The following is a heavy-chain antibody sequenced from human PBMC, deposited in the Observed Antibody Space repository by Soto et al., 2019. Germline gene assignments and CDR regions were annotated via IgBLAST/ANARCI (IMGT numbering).Heavy chain of an antibody. D-gene: IGHD2-21*01. CDR2: IVVGSGNT. CDR3: AADHVDLYYFDY. Sequence: ASVKVSCKASGFTFTSSAVQWVRQARGQRLEWIGWIVVGSGNTNYAQKFQERVTITRDMSTSTAYMELSSLRSEDTAVYYCAADHVDLYYFDYWGQGTLVTVSX. J-gene: IGHJ4*02. V-gene: IGHV1-58*01. CDR1: GFTFTSSA.